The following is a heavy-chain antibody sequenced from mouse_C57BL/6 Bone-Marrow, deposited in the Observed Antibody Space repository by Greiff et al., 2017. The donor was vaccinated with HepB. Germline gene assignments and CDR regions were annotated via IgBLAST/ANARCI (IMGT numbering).Heavy chain of an antibody. J-gene: IGHJ4*01. D-gene: IGHD2-3*01. V-gene: IGHV5-15*04. Sequence: DVMLVESGGGLVQPGGSLKLSCAASGFTFSDYGMAWVRQAPRKGPEWVAFISNLAYSIYYADTVTGRFTISRENAKNTLYLEMSSLRSEDTAMYYCARREGWLLSYYAMDYWGQGTSVTVSS. CDR2: ISNLAYSI. CDR1: GFTFSDYG. CDR3: ARREGWLLSYYAMDY.